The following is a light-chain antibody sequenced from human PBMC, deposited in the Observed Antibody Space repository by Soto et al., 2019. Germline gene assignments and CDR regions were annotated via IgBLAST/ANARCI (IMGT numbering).Light chain of an antibody. CDR1: QSVSSSY. CDR3: QHYGFSPPIT. J-gene: IGKJ5*01. V-gene: IGKV3-20*01. Sequence: EIVLTQSPATLSLSPGERATLSCRASQSVSSSYLAWYQQKPGQAPRLLVYGASSRATGIPDRFSGSGSGTDFTLIIGRLGPEDFAVYYCQHYGFSPPITFGQGTRLEIK. CDR2: GAS.